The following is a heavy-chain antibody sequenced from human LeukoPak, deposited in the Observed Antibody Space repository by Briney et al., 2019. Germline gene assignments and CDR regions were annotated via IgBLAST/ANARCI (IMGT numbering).Heavy chain of an antibody. V-gene: IGHV3-66*01. CDR1: GFTVSNNY. CDR2: IYSGGST. Sequence: PGGSLRLSCAASGFTVSNNYMSWVRQAPGKGLEWVSVIYSGGSTYYADSVKGRFTISRDIYKNTLHLQMNSLRAEDTAVYYCARGFQYGSGSYPYSLWGQGTLVTVSS. CDR3: ARGFQYGSGSYPYSL. J-gene: IGHJ4*02. D-gene: IGHD3-10*01.